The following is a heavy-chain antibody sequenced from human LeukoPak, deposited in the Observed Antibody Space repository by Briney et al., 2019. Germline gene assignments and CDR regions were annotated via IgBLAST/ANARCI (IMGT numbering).Heavy chain of an antibody. V-gene: IGHV3-30*02. D-gene: IGHD2-2*01. CDR1: GFTFSSYG. CDR2: IRYDGSNK. Sequence: GGSLRLSCAASGFTFSSYGMHWVRQAPGKGLEWVAFIRYDGSNKYYADSVKGRFTISRDNSKNTLYLQMNSLRAEDTAVYYCAKDGCSSTSCYRDYWGQGTLVTVSS. J-gene: IGHJ4*02. CDR3: AKDGCSSTSCYRDY.